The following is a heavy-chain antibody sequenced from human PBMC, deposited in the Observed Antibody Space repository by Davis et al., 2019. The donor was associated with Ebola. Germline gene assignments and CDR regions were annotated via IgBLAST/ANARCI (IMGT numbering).Heavy chain of an antibody. CDR3: AKDLTSYYGSGDFFDY. Sequence: GESLKISCAASGFLFSSYAMSWVRQAPGRGLEWVSSISASGGATFYADSVKGRIVMSRDNSNDTLYLRMNNLRAEDTAIYYCAKDLTSYYGSGDFFDYWGQGTLVTVSS. J-gene: IGHJ4*02. CDR2: ISASGGAT. D-gene: IGHD3-10*01. CDR1: GFLFSSYA. V-gene: IGHV3-23*01.